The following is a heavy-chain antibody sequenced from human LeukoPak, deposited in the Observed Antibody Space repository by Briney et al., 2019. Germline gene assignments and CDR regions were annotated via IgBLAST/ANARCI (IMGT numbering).Heavy chain of an antibody. CDR3: ARGNRGNYYYGMDV. V-gene: IGHV3-64*02. Sequence: GGSLRLSCAASRFTFSNYAMSWVRQAPGKGLEYVSAISSYGDSTYYADSVKGRFTISRDNSKKTLYLEMGSLRAEDMAVYYCARGNRGNYYYGMDVWGQGTTVTVSS. J-gene: IGHJ6*02. CDR1: RFTFSNYA. CDR2: ISSYGDST.